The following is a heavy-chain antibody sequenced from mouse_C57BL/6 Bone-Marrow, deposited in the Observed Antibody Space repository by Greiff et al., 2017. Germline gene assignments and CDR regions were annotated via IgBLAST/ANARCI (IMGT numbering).Heavy chain of an antibody. V-gene: IGHV14-4*01. Sequence: EVQLQQSGAELVRPGASVKLSCTASGFNIKDDYMHWVKQRPEQGLEWIGWIDPENGDTEYASKFQGKATITADTSSNTAYLQLSSLTSEDTAVYYCTRDYDYEFDYGGQGTALTVSA. D-gene: IGHD2-4*01. CDR1: GFNIKDDY. CDR3: TRDYDYEFDY. J-gene: IGHJ2*01. CDR2: IDPENGDT.